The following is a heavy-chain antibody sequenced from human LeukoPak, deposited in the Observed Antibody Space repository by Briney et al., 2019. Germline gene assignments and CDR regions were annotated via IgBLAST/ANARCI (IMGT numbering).Heavy chain of an antibody. CDR2: IWYDGSNK. D-gene: IGHD5-24*01. J-gene: IGHJ4*02. Sequence: PGGSLRLSCAASGFTFSSYGMHWVRQAPGKGLEGVAVIWYDGSNKYYADSVKGRFTISRDNSKNTLYLQMNSLRAEDTAVYYCARSRDGYNHFDYWGQGTLVTVSS. CDR1: GFTFSSYG. CDR3: ARSRDGYNHFDY. V-gene: IGHV3-33*01.